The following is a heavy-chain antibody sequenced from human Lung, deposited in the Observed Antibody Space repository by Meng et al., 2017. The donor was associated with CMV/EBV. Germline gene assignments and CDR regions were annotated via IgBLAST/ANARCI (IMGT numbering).Heavy chain of an antibody. CDR1: GFTFDDYA. CDR2: ISWTSGSI. V-gene: IGHV3-9*01. CDR3: AKESSGFDY. Sequence: SCAASGFTFDDYAMHWVRQAPGKGLEWVSGISWTSGSIGYADSVKGRFTISRDNAKNPLYLQMNSLRAEDTALYYCAKESSGFDYWGQGTLVTVSS. D-gene: IGHD6-19*01. J-gene: IGHJ4*01.